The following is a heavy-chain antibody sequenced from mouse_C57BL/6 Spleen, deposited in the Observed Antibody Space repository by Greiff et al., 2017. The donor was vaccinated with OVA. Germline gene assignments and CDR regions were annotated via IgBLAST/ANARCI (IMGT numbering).Heavy chain of an antibody. CDR1: GYAFSSYW. CDR2: IYPGDGDT. Sequence: QVQLQQSGAELVKPGASVKISCKASGYAFSSYWMNWVKQRPGKGLEWIGQIYPGDGDTNYNGKFKGKATLTADKSSSTAYMQLSSLTSEDSAVYFGARRGYGNYDHMDYWGQGTSVTVSS. J-gene: IGHJ4*01. D-gene: IGHD2-10*02. CDR3: ARRGYGNYDHMDY. V-gene: IGHV1-80*01.